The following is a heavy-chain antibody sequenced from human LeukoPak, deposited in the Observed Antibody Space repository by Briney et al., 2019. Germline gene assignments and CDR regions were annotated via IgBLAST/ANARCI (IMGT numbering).Heavy chain of an antibody. V-gene: IGHV4-59*01. Sequence: SETLSLTCTVSGGSISSYYWSWIRQPPGKGLEWIGYIYYSGSTNYNPSLKSRVTISVDTSKNQFSLKLSSVTAADTAVYYCAREWSIRGVNSYGMDVWAKGPRSPSPQ. CDR3: AREWSIRGVNSYGMDV. CDR2: IYYSGST. J-gene: IGHJ6*04. CDR1: GGSISSYY. D-gene: IGHD3-10*01.